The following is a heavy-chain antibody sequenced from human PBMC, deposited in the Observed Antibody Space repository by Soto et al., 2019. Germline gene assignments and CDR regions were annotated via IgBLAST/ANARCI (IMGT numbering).Heavy chain of an antibody. J-gene: IGHJ4*02. Sequence: QVQLVQSGAEVKKPGASVKVSCKASGYTFSSNGVSWGRQAPGQGRGWVGCISTINGNAHYGQKLQGRAPMPKATSRNTAYMELTGLSSAGAAVYCCARLRGYSSGWYDYWGQGTLVTVSS. V-gene: IGHV1-18*04. D-gene: IGHD6-19*01. CDR1: GYTFSSNG. CDR3: ARLRGYSSGWYDY. CDR2: ISTINGNA.